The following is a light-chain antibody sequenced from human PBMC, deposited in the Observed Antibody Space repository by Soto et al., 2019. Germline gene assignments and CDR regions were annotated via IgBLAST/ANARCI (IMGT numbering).Light chain of an antibody. CDR1: QSVSSN. CDR3: QHYNNWPPWT. CDR2: GAS. Sequence: EIVMTQSPATLSVSPGERATLSCRASQSVSSNLAWYQQKPGQAPRLLIFGASTRATGIPARFRGSGSKTEFNLTISSLQSEDFAVYYCQHYNNWPPWTFGQGTKVELK. J-gene: IGKJ1*01. V-gene: IGKV3-15*01.